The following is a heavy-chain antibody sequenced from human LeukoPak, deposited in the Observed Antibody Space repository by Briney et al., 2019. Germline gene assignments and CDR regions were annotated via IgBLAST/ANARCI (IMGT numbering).Heavy chain of an antibody. V-gene: IGHV1-69*01. Sequence: SVKVSCKASGGTFSSYAISWVRQAPGQGLEWMGGIIPIFGTANYAQKFQGRVTIIADESTSTAYMELSSLRSEDTAVYYCARSGVAAAGTYDYWGQGTLVTVSS. D-gene: IGHD6-13*01. J-gene: IGHJ4*02. CDR3: ARSGVAAAGTYDY. CDR1: GGTFSSYA. CDR2: IIPIFGTA.